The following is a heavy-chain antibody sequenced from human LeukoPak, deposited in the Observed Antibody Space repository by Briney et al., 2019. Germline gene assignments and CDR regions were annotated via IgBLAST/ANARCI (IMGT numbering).Heavy chain of an antibody. CDR2: IYYSGST. J-gene: IGHJ5*02. CDR3: ARHDSGYSP. Sequence: SETLSLTCTVSGGSISSSSYYWGWIRQPPGKGLEWIGSIYYSGSTYYNPSLKSRVTISVDTSKNQFSLKLSSVTAADTAVYYCARHDSGYSPWGQGTLVTVSS. CDR1: GGSISSSSYY. D-gene: IGHD5-12*01. V-gene: IGHV4-39*01.